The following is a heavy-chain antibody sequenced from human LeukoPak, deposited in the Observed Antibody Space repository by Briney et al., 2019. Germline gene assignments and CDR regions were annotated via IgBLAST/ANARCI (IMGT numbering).Heavy chain of an antibody. CDR2: ISGSGRTI. V-gene: IGHV3-11*01. Sequence: GGSLRLSCAASGFTFSDYYMSWIRQAPGKGLEWVSYISGSGRTIYYADSVKGRFTISRDNAENSLYLQMNSLRAEDTAVYYCAKSGAYYDYVWGSYRYSYFDYWGQGTLVTVSS. J-gene: IGHJ4*02. CDR3: AKSGAYYDYVWGSYRYSYFDY. D-gene: IGHD3-16*02. CDR1: GFTFSDYY.